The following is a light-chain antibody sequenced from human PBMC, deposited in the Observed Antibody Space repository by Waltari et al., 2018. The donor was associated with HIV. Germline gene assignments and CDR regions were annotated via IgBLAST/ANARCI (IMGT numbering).Light chain of an antibody. CDR1: QTVISNY. V-gene: IGKV3-20*01. Sequence: MVLTQSPDTLSLSPGKRATFSCRASQTVISNYLAWYQQKPGQAPSLLVYGASSRAAGIADRFSGSGSGTDFTLIISRVEPEDSAVFYCQQYGDSPFTFGPGTKVEIK. CDR3: QQYGDSPFT. CDR2: GAS. J-gene: IGKJ3*01.